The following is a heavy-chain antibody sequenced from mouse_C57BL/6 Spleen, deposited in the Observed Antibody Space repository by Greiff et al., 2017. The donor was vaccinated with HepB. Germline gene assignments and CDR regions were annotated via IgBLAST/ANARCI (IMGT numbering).Heavy chain of an antibody. D-gene: IGHD4-1*01. CDR1: GYTFTSYW. J-gene: IGHJ2*01. Sequence: QVQLQQPGAELVKPGASVKLSCKASGYTFTSYWMHWVKQRPGQGLEWIGMIHPNSGSTNYNEKFKSKATLTVDKSSSTAYMQLSSLTSEDSAVYDCASQGLGGTVGYWGQGTTLTVSS. CDR2: IHPNSGST. CDR3: ASQGLGGTVGY. V-gene: IGHV1-64*01.